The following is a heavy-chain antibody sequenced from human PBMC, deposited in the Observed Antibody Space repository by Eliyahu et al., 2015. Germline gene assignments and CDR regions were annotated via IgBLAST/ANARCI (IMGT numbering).Heavy chain of an antibody. Sequence: QVQLVQSGAEVKKPGXSVKVSXKASGYTFSSYGVSWVRQAPGQGLEWMGWISAYNDNTXYAQKLLGRVTMTTDTSTSTAYMELRSLRSDDTAVYYCARDFEANLWFGEAGYWGQGTLVTVSS. CDR1: GYTFSSYG. D-gene: IGHD3-10*01. CDR2: ISAYNDNT. J-gene: IGHJ4*02. CDR3: ARDFEANLWFGEAGY. V-gene: IGHV1-18*01.